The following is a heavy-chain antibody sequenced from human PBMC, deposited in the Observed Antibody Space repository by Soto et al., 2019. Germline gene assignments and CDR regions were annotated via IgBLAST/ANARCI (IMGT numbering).Heavy chain of an antibody. V-gene: IGHV1-69*13. CDR1: GGTFSSYA. CDR3: ARDTADFWSGPKGWCDP. Sequence: ASVKVSCKASGGTFSSYAISWVRQAPGQGLEWMGGIIPIFGTANYAQKFQGRVTITADESTSTAYMELSGLRSEDTAVYYCARDTADFWSGPKGWCDPWGQGTLVTVSS. CDR2: IIPIFGTA. J-gene: IGHJ5*02. D-gene: IGHD3-3*01.